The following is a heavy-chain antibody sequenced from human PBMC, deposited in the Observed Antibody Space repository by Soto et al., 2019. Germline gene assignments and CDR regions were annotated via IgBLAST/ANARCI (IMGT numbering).Heavy chain of an antibody. CDR2: IWYDGSNK. CDR1: GFTFSSYG. J-gene: IGHJ4*02. D-gene: IGHD6-13*01. CDR3: ATRLRAGPFDY. V-gene: IGHV3-33*01. Sequence: GGSLRLSCAASGFTFSSYGMHWVRQAPGKGLEWVAVIWYDGSNKYYADSVKGRFTISRDNSKNTLYLQMNSLRAEDTAVYYCATRLRAGPFDYWGQGTLVTVSS.